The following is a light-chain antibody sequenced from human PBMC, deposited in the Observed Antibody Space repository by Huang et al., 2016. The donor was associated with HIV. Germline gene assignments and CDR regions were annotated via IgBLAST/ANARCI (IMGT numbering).Light chain of an antibody. CDR1: ARCEIY. CDR3: HQRHNGLT. CDR2: GSF. V-gene: IGKV3-11*01. Sequence: RDRARCEIYGASDHQKPCHAAWLLICGSFGRAGGTPSRFSGSGSGTHFTLTISSLEPDDVGVYYCHQRHNGLTFGGGTKVEI. J-gene: IGKJ4*01.